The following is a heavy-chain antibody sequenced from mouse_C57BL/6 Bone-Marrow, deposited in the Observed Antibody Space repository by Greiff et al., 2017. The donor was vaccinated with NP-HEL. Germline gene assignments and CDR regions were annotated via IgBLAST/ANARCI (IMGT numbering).Heavy chain of an antibody. CDR1: GFTFTDYY. J-gene: IGHJ3*01. CDR3: TAGGFYYYDSTFAY. CDR2: IDPGDGDT. Sequence: VQLQQSGAELVRPGASVKLSCTASGFTFTDYYMHWVKQRPEQGLEWIGRIDPGDGDTEYAPKFKGKATMTADKSSNTAYLQLSSLTSEDTAVCYCTAGGFYYYDSTFAYWGQGTLVTVSA. V-gene: IGHV14-1*01. D-gene: IGHD1-1*01.